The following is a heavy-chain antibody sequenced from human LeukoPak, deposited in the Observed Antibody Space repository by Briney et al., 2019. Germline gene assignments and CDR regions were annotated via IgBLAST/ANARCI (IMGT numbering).Heavy chain of an antibody. V-gene: IGHV4-38-2*02. CDR3: ARASPEDRFDP. Sequence: PSETLSLTCTVSGYSISSGYYWGWIRQPPGKGLEWIGNIYHSGSTYYNPSLKSRVTISVDTSKNQFSLKLSSVTAADTAVYYCARASPEDRFDPWGQGTLVTVSS. CDR2: IYHSGST. CDR1: GYSISSGYY. J-gene: IGHJ5*02.